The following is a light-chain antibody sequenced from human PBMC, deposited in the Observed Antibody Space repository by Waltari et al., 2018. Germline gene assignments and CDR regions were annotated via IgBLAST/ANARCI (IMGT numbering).Light chain of an antibody. CDR2: AAS. CDR3: LHLNNFPLS. CDR1: QGISTH. Sequence: DIQLTQSPSFLSASVRDRVTITCRASQGISTHLAWYQQKPGKGPKHLIYAASTLQSDIPARFSGSGSGTEFTLTISSLQSEDFATYYCLHLNNFPLSFGGGTKVELK. J-gene: IGKJ4*01. V-gene: IGKV1-9*01.